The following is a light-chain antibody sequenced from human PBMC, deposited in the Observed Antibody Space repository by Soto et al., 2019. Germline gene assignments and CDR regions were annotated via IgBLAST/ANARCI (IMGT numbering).Light chain of an antibody. V-gene: IGLV1-44*01. CDR3: AAWDETLIDV. J-gene: IGLJ1*01. Sequence: QSVLTQPPSASGTPGQTVTISCSGSSSNIGSNSVYWYQQLPGTAPKLLIHSSNQRPSGVPDRFSGSKSGTSASLAVSGLQSEDEADYYCAAWDETLIDVFGTGTKVTVL. CDR2: SSN. CDR1: SSNIGSNS.